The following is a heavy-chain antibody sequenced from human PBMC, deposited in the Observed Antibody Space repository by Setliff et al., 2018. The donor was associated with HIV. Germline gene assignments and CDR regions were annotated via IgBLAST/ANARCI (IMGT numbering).Heavy chain of an antibody. J-gene: IGHJ4*02. CDR1: GGSFSGYY. V-gene: IGHV4-34*01. Sequence: LTCAVYGGSFSGYYWSWIRQPPGKGLEWIGEINHSGSTNYNPSLKSRVTMSVDKSKNQFSLRLTSVTAADTAVYFCARLRITMIMMLNYFDYWGQGTLVTVSS. CDR2: INHSGST. D-gene: IGHD3-22*01. CDR3: ARLRITMIMMLNYFDY.